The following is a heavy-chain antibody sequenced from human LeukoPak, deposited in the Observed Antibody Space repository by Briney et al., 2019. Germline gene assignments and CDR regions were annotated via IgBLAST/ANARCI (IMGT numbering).Heavy chain of an antibody. CDR1: GYTFTGYY. CDR3: ARDPNDSSSFDY. J-gene: IGHJ4*02. Sequence: ASVKVSFKASGYTFTGYYMHWVRQAPGQGLEWMGWINPNSGGTNYAQKFQGRVTMTRDTSISTAYMELSRLRSDDTAVYYCARDPNDSSSFDYWGQGTLVTVSS. V-gene: IGHV1-2*02. CDR2: INPNSGGT. D-gene: IGHD6-13*01.